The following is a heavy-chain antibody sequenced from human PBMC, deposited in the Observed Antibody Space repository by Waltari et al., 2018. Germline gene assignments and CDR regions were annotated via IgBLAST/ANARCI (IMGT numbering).Heavy chain of an antibody. CDR3: ARDPLMYDSNWYPNWFGP. Sequence: EAQLLESGGGLVQPGGSPSLPSAATGFTFPNYVFTLVRQAPGKVLQWFSGISADGVSTYYVDSVKGRFTISRDNSKNTLYLQMNSLRVEDTAVYYCARDPLMYDSNWYPNWFGPWGQGTLVTVSS. CDR2: ISADGVST. CDR1: GFTFPNYV. V-gene: IGHV3-23*01. D-gene: IGHD6-13*01. J-gene: IGHJ5*02.